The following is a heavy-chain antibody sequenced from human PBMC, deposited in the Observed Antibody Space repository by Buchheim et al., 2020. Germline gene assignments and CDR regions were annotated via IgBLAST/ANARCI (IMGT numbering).Heavy chain of an antibody. CDR2: INPSGGST. V-gene: IGHV1-46*03. CDR1: GYTFTSYY. CDR3: ARDRIAAAGKTYYYYYGMDV. Sequence: QVQLVQSGAEVKKPGASVKVSCKASGYTFTSYYMHWVRQAPGQGLEWMGIINPSGGSTSYAQKFQGRVTMTRDTSTRPVYMELSSLRSEDTAVYYCARDRIAAAGKTYYYYYGMDVWGQGTT. J-gene: IGHJ6*02. D-gene: IGHD6-13*01.